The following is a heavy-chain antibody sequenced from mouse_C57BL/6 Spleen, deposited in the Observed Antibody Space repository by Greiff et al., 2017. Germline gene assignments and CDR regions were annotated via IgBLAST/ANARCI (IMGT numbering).Heavy chain of an antibody. Sequence: QVQLKQPGAELVMPGASVKLSCKASGYTFTSYWMHWVKQRPGQGLEWIGEIDPSDSYTNYNQKFKGKSTLTVDKSSSTAYMQLSSLTSADSAVYYCASSLGFAYWGQGTLVTVSA. CDR3: ASSLGFAY. D-gene: IGHD6-1*01. J-gene: IGHJ3*01. CDR2: IDPSDSYT. V-gene: IGHV1-69*01. CDR1: GYTFTSYW.